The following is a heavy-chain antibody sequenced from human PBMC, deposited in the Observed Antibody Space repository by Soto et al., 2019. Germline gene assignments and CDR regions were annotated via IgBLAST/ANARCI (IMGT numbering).Heavy chain of an antibody. V-gene: IGHV4-59*01. Sequence: SETLSLTCTVSGGSISSSYWTWIRQPPGKGLEWIGYIYYSGSTNYNPSLKSRVTISVDTSKNQFSLKLSSVTAADTAVYYCARGTTIDYYYGMDVWGQGTTVTAP. CDR1: GGSISSSY. CDR3: ARGTTIDYYYGMDV. J-gene: IGHJ6*02. CDR2: IYYSGST. D-gene: IGHD4-17*01.